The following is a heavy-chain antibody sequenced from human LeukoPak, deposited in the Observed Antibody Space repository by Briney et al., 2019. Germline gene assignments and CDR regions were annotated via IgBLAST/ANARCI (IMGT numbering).Heavy chain of an antibody. CDR2: ISYDGPNK. CDR1: EFTFSSYA. J-gene: IGHJ4*02. V-gene: IGHV3-30*04. Sequence: GGSLRLSCAASEFTFSSYAMHWVRRAPGKGLEWVAVISYDGPNKNYADSVKGRFTISRDNSKNTLYLQMNSLRAEDTAVYYCARGVRIAVAGNIDYWGQGTLVTVSS. D-gene: IGHD6-19*01. CDR3: ARGVRIAVAGNIDY.